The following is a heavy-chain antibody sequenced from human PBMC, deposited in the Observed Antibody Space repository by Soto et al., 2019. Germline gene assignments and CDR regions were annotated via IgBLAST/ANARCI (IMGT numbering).Heavy chain of an antibody. CDR1: GGTFSSYA. CDR3: AKAREPLYYYYGMDV. Sequence: SVKVSCKASGGTFSSYAISWVRQAPGQGLEWMGWISAYNGNTNYAQKFQGRVTITADESTSTAYMELSSLRSEDTAVYYCAKAREPLYYYYGMDVWGQGTTVTVSS. D-gene: IGHD1-26*01. CDR2: ISAYNGNT. J-gene: IGHJ6*02. V-gene: IGHV1-69*13.